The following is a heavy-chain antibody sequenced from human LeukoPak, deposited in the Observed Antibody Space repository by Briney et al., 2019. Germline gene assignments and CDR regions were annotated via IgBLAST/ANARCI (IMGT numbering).Heavy chain of an antibody. CDR2: INPNSGGT. CDR3: ETGRWGVDY. Sequence: GASVKVSCTASGITFTTDYMNWVRQAPGQGLEWMGWINPNSGGTNYAQKFQGRVTMTRDTSISTAYMALSRIRSDDTAVYYCETGRWGVDYWGQGTLVTVSS. J-gene: IGHJ4*02. D-gene: IGHD3-16*01. V-gene: IGHV1-2*02. CDR1: GITFTTDY.